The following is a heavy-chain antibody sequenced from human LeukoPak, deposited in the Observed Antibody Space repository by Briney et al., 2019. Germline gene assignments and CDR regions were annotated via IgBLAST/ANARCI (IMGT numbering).Heavy chain of an antibody. D-gene: IGHD1-26*01. CDR3: ARRRGSGSYYNYYYYMDV. V-gene: IGHV4-59*01. J-gene: IGHJ6*03. Sequence: SETLSLTCTVSGGSISSYYWSWIRQPPGKGLEWIGYIYYSGSTNYNPSLKSRVTISVDTSKNQFSLKLSSVTAADTAVYCCARRRGSGSYYNYYYYMDVWGKGTTVTVSS. CDR1: GGSISSYY. CDR2: IYYSGST.